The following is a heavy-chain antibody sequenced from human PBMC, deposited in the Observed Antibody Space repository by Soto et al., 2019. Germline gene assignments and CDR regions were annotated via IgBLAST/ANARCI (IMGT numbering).Heavy chain of an antibody. J-gene: IGHJ3*02. CDR1: GFTFSSYA. V-gene: IGHV3-23*01. Sequence: EVQLLESGGGLVQPGGSLRLSCAASGFTFSSYAMSWVRQAPGKGLEWVSAISGSGGSTYYADSVKGRFTISRDNSKNTLYLHMNSLRAEDTAVYYCAKDSGTMIVVVNDAFDIWGQGTMVTVSS. CDR3: AKDSGTMIVVVNDAFDI. D-gene: IGHD3-22*01. CDR2: ISGSGGST.